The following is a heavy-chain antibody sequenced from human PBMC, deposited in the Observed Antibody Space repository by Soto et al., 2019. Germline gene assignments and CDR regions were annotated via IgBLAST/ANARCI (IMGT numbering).Heavy chain of an antibody. D-gene: IGHD3-22*01. CDR1: GYSVATSG. CDR2: ISAYNGNS. Sequence: QVKLVQSGAEVKKPGASIKVSCKASGYSVATSGMTWVRQAPGQGLGWLGWISAYNGNSNYDKTLQDRVTMTTDTSTTTAYLELRNLRSDDSAGYYCARAGQYYDASGYANWGQGTLVTVS. CDR3: ARAGQYYDASGYAN. V-gene: IGHV1-18*01. J-gene: IGHJ4*02.